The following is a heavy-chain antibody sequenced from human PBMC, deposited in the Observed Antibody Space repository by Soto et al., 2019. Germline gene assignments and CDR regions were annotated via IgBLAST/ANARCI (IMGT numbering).Heavy chain of an antibody. J-gene: IGHJ4*02. CDR3: AREPRDAVYDYIWGPSGFDY. V-gene: IGHV1-2*04. Sequence: ASVKVSCKASGYTFTGYYMHWVRQAPGQGLEWMGWINPNSGGTNYAQKFQGWVTMTRDTSISTAYMELSRLRSDDTAVYYCAREPRDAVYDYIWGPSGFDYWGQGTLVTVSS. CDR2: INPNSGGT. CDR1: GYTFTGYY. D-gene: IGHD3-16*01.